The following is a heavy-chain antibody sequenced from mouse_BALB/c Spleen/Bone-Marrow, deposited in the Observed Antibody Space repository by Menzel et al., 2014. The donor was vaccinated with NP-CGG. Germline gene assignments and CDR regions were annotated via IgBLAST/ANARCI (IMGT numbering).Heavy chain of an antibody. D-gene: IGHD2-4*01. CDR1: GFTFXSFG. J-gene: IGHJ2*01. CDR2: ISSGSSTI. CDR3: ASDYDYFDY. Sequence: EVKVVESGGGLVQPGGSRKLSCAASGFTFXSFGMHWVRQAPEKGLEWVAYISSGSSTIYYADTVKGRFTISRDNPKNTLFLQMTSLRSEDTAMYYCASDYDYFDYWGQGTTLTVSS. V-gene: IGHV5-17*02.